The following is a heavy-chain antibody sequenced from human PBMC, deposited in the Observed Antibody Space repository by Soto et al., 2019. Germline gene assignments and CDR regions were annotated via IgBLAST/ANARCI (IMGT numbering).Heavy chain of an antibody. V-gene: IGHV4-31*03. CDR2: IYYSGST. CDR3: ARVRPTVTLYYYGMDV. Sequence: SETLSLTCTVSGGSISSGGYYWSWIRQHPGKGLEWIGYIYYSGSTYYNPSLKSRITISVDTSKNQFSLKLSSVTAADTAVYYWARVRPTVTLYYYGMDVWGQGTTVTVSS. CDR1: GGSISSGGYY. D-gene: IGHD4-17*01. J-gene: IGHJ6*02.